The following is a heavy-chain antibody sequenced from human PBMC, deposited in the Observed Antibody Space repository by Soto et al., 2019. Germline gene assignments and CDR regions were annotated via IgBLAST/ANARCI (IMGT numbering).Heavy chain of an antibody. D-gene: IGHD3-10*01. Sequence: SETLSLTCAVHGGSFSGYYWDWIRQPPGKGLEWIGEVNHSGSTNYNPSLKSRVTISVDKSKNQFSLKLSSVTAADTAVYYCASKFGELLADAFDIWGQGTMVTVSS. CDR2: VNHSGST. V-gene: IGHV4-34*01. CDR3: ASKFGELLADAFDI. J-gene: IGHJ3*02. CDR1: GGSFSGYY.